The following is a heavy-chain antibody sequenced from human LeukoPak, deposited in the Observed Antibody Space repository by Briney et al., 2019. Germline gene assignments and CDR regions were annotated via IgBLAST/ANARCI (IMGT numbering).Heavy chain of an antibody. D-gene: IGHD2-15*01. Sequence: GGSLRLSCAASGFTVRSNYMSWVRQSPRKGLEWVSIMYSGGSTDYADSVKGRFIISRDHSKNTLYLQMNSLRAEDTAVYYCARDRYCSGGSCYGDAFDLWGQGTMVTVSS. V-gene: IGHV3-53*01. CDR3: ARDRYCSGGSCYGDAFDL. CDR2: MYSGGST. CDR1: GFTVRSNY. J-gene: IGHJ3*01.